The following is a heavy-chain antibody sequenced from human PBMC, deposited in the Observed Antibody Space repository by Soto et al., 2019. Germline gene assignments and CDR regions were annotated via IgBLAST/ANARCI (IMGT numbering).Heavy chain of an antibody. V-gene: IGHV3-74*01. CDR1: GFTFSSYW. CDR3: ARVGAVAGIYYYYYYMDV. J-gene: IGHJ6*03. CDR2: INSDGSST. Sequence: GGSLRLSCAASGFTFSSYWMHWVRQAPGKGLVWVSRINSDGSSTSYADSVKGRFTISRDNAMNTLYLQMNSLRAEDTAVYYCARVGAVAGIYYYYYYMDVWGKGTTVTVSS. D-gene: IGHD6-19*01.